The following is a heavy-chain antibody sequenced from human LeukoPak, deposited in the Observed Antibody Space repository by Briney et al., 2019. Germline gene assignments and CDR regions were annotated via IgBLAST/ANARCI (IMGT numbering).Heavy chain of an antibody. J-gene: IGHJ2*01. Sequence: SETLSLTCTVSGGSISSFYWSWIRQPPGKGLEWIGHILHSGTTSCNPSLKSPVTISIDPSKNQFSLSLRSVTAADTAVYFCVRRQDRCGGDCYDRTGYFDLWGRGTPVTVSS. CDR2: ILHSGTT. D-gene: IGHD2-21*02. CDR1: GGSISSFY. CDR3: VRRQDRCGGDCYDRTGYFDL. V-gene: IGHV4-59*08.